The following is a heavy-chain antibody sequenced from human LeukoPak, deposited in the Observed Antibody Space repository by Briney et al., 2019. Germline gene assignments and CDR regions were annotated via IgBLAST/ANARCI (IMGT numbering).Heavy chain of an antibody. CDR2: VFYSGST. CDR1: GGSVSSDSYY. D-gene: IGHD3-22*01. CDR3: AGVVYYDSSGYPHWFDP. Sequence: SETLSLTCTVSGGSVSSDSYYWGWIRQPPGKGLQWVGSVFYSGSTFYSQSLKSRITISVDTSKNQFTLKLSSVTAADTAVYCCAGVVYYDSSGYPHWFDPWGQGTLVTVSS. J-gene: IGHJ5*02. V-gene: IGHV4-39*06.